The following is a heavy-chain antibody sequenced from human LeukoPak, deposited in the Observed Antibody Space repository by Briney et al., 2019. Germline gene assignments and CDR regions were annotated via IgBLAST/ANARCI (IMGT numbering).Heavy chain of an antibody. CDR1: GGTFSSYA. CDR2: FIPVFGTP. CDR3: ASRHTPLRHFDWDVDY. Sequence: SVKVSCKASGGTFSSYAISWVRQAPGQGLEWLGGFIPVFGTPTYAEKFRGRATISTDEASTTAYMDLHTLTSDDTAVYYCASRHTPLRHFDWDVDYWGQGTLVTVSS. V-gene: IGHV1-69*05. J-gene: IGHJ4*02. D-gene: IGHD3-9*01.